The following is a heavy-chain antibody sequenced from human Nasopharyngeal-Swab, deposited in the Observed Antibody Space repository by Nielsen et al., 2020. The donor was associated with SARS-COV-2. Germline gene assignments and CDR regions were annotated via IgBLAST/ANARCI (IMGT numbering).Heavy chain of an antibody. D-gene: IGHD3-10*01. V-gene: IGHV3-9*01. CDR3: ANLGDYYYYGMDV. Sequence: SLKISCAASGFTFDDYAMHWVRQAPGKVLECVSGISWNSGSIGYADSVKGRFTISRDNAKNSLYLQMNSLRAEDTALYYCANLGDYYYYGMDVWGQGTTVTVSS. J-gene: IGHJ6*02. CDR1: GFTFDDYA. CDR2: ISWNSGSI.